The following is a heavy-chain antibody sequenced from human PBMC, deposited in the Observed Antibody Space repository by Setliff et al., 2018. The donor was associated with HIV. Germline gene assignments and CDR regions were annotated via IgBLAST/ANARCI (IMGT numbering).Heavy chain of an antibody. V-gene: IGHV4-34*01. CDR1: GRSFSGYY. J-gene: IGHJ3*01. D-gene: IGHD7-27*01. CDR2: INHSGGT. CDR3: ARGWGHDGFDF. Sequence: KTSETLSLTCAVYGRSFSGYYWNWIRQSPGKGLEWIGEINHSGGTNYNPSLKSRVTMSIDTSKNQFSLNVSSVTAADTAVYYCARGWGHDGFDFWGKGTMVTVSS.